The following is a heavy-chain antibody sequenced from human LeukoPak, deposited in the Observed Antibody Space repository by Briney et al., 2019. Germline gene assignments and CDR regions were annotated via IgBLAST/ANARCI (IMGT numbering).Heavy chain of an antibody. CDR1: GFTFSDYA. Sequence: PGRSLRLSCAASGFTFSDYAMHWVRQAPGKGGLEWLAVVSYDGSKKYYAESVKGRFTISRDNSKNTLYLQMNSLRGEDTAVYYCASDSTTRYCSAGSCPFDYWGQGTLVAVSS. D-gene: IGHD2-15*01. CDR2: VSYDGSKK. V-gene: IGHV3-30-3*01. J-gene: IGHJ4*02. CDR3: ASDSTTRYCSAGSCPFDY.